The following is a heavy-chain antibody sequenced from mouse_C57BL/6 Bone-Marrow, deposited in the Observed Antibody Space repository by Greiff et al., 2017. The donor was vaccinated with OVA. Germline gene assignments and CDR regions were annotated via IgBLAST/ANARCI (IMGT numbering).Heavy chain of an antibody. Sequence: VQLQQPGTELVKPGASVKLSCKASGYTFTSYWMHWVKQRPGQGLEWIGNINPSNGGTNYNEKFKSKATLTVDKSSSTAYMQLSSLTSEDSAVDDCARGRYAHWYFDVWGTGTTVTVSS. CDR3: ARGRYAHWYFDV. D-gene: IGHD2-10*02. V-gene: IGHV1-53*01. CDR2: INPSNGGT. CDR1: GYTFTSYW. J-gene: IGHJ1*03.